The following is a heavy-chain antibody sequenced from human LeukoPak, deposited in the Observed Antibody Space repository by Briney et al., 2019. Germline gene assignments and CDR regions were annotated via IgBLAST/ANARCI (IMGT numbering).Heavy chain of an antibody. V-gene: IGHV3-33*01. J-gene: IGHJ6*02. D-gene: IGHD3-22*01. CDR2: IWYDGSNK. CDR1: GFTFSSYG. CDR3: ARVRYYYDSSGHMDV. Sequence: GSLRLSCAASGFTFSSYGMHWVRQAPGKGLEWVAVIWYDGSNKYYADSVKGRFTISRDNSKNTLYLQMNSLRAEDTAVYYCARVRYYYDSSGHMDVWGQGTTVTVSS.